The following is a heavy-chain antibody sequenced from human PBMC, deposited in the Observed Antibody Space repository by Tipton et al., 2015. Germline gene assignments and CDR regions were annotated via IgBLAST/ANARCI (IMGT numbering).Heavy chain of an antibody. V-gene: IGHV3-23*01. Sequence: SLRLSCAASGFSFSKYGMSWVRQAPGKGLEWVSAITVSGVDTYYADSVKGRFTISRDNSKNTLYVQMDSLRPDGTAVYYCAKERGDYWTQFDYWGQGTLVTVSS. J-gene: IGHJ4*02. D-gene: IGHD3-3*01. CDR3: AKERGDYWTQFDY. CDR1: GFSFSKYG. CDR2: ITVSGVDT.